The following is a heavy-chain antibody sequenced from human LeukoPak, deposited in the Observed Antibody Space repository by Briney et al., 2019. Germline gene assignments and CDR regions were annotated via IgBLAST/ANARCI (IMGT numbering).Heavy chain of an antibody. Sequence: SETLSLTCTVSGYSISSGYYWGWIRQPPGKGLEWIGSIYHSGSTYYNPSLKSRVTISVDTSKNQFSLKLSSVTAADTAVYYCARDYTPTVNWFDPWGPGTLVTVSS. V-gene: IGHV4-38-2*02. CDR2: IYHSGST. J-gene: IGHJ5*02. CDR3: ARDYTPTVNWFDP. CDR1: GYSISSGYY. D-gene: IGHD4-11*01.